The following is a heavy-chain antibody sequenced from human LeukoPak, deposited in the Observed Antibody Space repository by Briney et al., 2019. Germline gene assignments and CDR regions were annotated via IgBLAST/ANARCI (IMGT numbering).Heavy chain of an antibody. D-gene: IGHD3-3*01. CDR3: ARQSYDVSNWFDP. V-gene: IGHV1-2*02. CDR2: INPNSGGT. Sequence: ASVKVSCKASGYTFTGYYMHWVRQAPGQGLEWMGWINPNSGGTKYVQTFQGRVTMTRETSISTAYMELSRLRSDDTAVYYCARQSYDVSNWFDPWGQGTLVTVSS. CDR1: GYTFTGYY. J-gene: IGHJ5*02.